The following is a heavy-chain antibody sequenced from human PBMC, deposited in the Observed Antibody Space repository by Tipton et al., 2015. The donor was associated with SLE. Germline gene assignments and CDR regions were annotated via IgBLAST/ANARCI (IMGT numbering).Heavy chain of an antibody. V-gene: IGHV3-53*01. Sequence: SLRLSCAASGFTVSSNYMSWVRQAPGKGLEWVSVIYSGGSTYYADSVKGRFTISRDNSKNTLYLQMNSLKTEDTAVYYCTTVLGITGSLDFDYWGQGTLVTVSS. CDR3: TTVLGITGSLDFDY. J-gene: IGHJ4*02. CDR1: GFTVSSNY. CDR2: IYSGGST. D-gene: IGHD3-16*01.